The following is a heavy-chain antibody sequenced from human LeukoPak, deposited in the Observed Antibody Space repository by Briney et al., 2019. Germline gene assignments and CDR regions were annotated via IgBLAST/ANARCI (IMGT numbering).Heavy chain of an antibody. D-gene: IGHD1-14*01. CDR3: ARGGELEAPGIAGIGPIYYYYYGMDV. J-gene: IGHJ6*02. CDR2: MNPNSGNT. CDR1: GYTFTNYG. Sequence: ASVKVSCKASGYTFTNYGISWVRQAPGQGLEWMGWMNPNSGNTGYAQKLQGRVTMTRNTSISTAYMELSSLRSEDTAVYYCARGGELEAPGIAGIGPIYYYYYGMDVWGRGTTVTVSS. V-gene: IGHV1-8*02.